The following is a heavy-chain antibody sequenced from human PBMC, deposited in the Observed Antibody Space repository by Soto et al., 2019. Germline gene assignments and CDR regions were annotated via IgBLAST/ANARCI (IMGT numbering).Heavy chain of an antibody. V-gene: IGHV3-33*05. Sequence: QMQLVESGGGVVQPGRSLRLSCVASGFPFREFGMHWVRQAPGKGLEWVALISYDGSDYADSVKGRFTISRDDSRDTLFLLMDNLRPDDTGVYYCARRWNYYLDFWGQGTLVAVSS. D-gene: IGHD1-1*01. CDR1: GFPFREFG. J-gene: IGHJ4*02. CDR3: ARRWNYYLDF. CDR2: ISYDGSD.